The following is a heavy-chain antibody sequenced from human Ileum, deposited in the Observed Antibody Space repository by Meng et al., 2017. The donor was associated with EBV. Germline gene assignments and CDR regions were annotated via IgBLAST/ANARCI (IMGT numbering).Heavy chain of an antibody. Sequence: VLLQSSRHGLVKPSGTLSLTCAVSGGSISSSNLWIWVRQPPGKGLEWIGKIYHSGITIYNPSLKSRVTMSVDHSKNQFSLKLNSMTAADTAVYYCARDPTGGEDHQRVWGQGTLVTVSS. D-gene: IGHD1-14*01. J-gene: IGHJ4*02. CDR3: ARDPTGGEDHQRV. CDR1: GGSISSSNL. V-gene: IGHV4-4*02. CDR2: IYHSGIT.